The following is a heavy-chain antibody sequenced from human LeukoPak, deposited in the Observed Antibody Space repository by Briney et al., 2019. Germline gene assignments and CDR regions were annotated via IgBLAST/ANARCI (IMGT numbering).Heavy chain of an antibody. CDR1: GFTLSSYA. CDR3: ARVRESVPYDSSGYYYFDY. V-gene: IGHV3-30*04. CDR2: ISYEGSNK. Sequence: GGSLRLSSAASGFTLSSYAMHWVRQAPGKGQEWVAVISYEGSNKYYADSVKGRFTISRDNSKNTLYLQMNSLRAEDTAVYYCARVRESVPYDSSGYYYFDYWGQGTLVTVSS. J-gene: IGHJ4*02. D-gene: IGHD3-22*01.